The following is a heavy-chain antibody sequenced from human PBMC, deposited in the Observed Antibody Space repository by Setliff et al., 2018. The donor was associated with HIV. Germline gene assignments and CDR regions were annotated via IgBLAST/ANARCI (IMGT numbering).Heavy chain of an antibody. J-gene: IGHJ1*01. V-gene: IGHV4-31*03. CDR3: ARGESTTWDLAEYFQH. D-gene: IGHD2-2*01. CDR2: VYYTGTT. Sequence: SETLSLTCTVSGVTVSSGGYYWSWIRQHPGKGLEWIGYVYYTGTTYFNPSLKSRITISVDTSKNQFSLKLGFVTAADTAVYYCARGESTTWDLAEYFQHWGHGTLVTVSS. CDR1: GVTVSSGGYY.